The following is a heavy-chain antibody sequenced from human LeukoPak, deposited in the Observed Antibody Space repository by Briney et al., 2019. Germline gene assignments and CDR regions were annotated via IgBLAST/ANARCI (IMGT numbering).Heavy chain of an antibody. CDR2: IYYSGST. D-gene: IGHD3-10*02. Sequence: SETLSLTCTVSGGSISSYYWSWIRQPPGKGLEWIGYIYYSGSTNYNPSLKSRVTISVDTSKNQFSLKLSSVTAADTAVYYCARSFREPHPAVFGYWGQETLVTVSS. V-gene: IGHV4-59*01. CDR1: GGSISSYY. CDR3: ARSFREPHPAVFGY. J-gene: IGHJ4*02.